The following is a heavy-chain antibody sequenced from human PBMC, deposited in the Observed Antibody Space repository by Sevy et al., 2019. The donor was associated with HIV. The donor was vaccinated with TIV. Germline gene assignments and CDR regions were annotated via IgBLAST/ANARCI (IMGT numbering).Heavy chain of an antibody. CDR1: GGSISSYY. J-gene: IGHJ3*02. CDR3: ARAIHIVGATFAFDI. CDR2: IYYSGST. V-gene: IGHV4-59*13. D-gene: IGHD1-26*01. Sequence: SETLSLTCTVSGGSISSYYWSWIRQPPGKGLEWIGYIYYSGSTNYNPSLKSRVTISVDTSKNQFSLKLSSVTAADTAVYYCARAIHIVGATFAFDIWGQGTMVTVSS.